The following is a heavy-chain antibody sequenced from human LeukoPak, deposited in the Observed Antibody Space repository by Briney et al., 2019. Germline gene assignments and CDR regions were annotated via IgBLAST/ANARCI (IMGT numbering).Heavy chain of an antibody. Sequence: GGSLRLSCAASGFTFSSYAMHWVRQAPGKGLEWVAVISYDGSNKYFADSVKGRFTISRDNSKNTLYLQMNSLRAEDTAVYYCARDRVVDYWGQGTLVTVSS. V-gene: IGHV3-30*04. J-gene: IGHJ4*02. CDR3: ARDRVVDY. CDR1: GFTFSSYA. CDR2: ISYDGSNK.